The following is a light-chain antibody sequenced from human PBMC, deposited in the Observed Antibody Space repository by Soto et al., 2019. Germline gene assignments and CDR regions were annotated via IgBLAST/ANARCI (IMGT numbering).Light chain of an antibody. CDR3: QQYGSSPRT. CDR2: GAS. Sequence: ESVLLGSRGTLSLSPGERATLSCRASQSVSSSYLAWYQQKPGQAPRLLIYGASSRATGIPDRFSGSGSGTDFTLTISRLEPEDFAVYYCQQYGSSPRTFGQGTKVDIK. J-gene: IGKJ1*01. V-gene: IGKV3-20*01. CDR1: QSVSSSY.